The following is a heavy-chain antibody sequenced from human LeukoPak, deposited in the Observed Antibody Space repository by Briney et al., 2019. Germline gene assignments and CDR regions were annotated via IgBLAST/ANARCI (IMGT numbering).Heavy chain of an antibody. Sequence: SETLSLTCTVSGGSISSYYWSWIRQPPGRGLEWIGEINHSGSTNYNPSLKSRVTISVDTSKNQFSLKLSSVTAADTAVYYCARIYGSYYGSYYYYYYMDVWGKGTTVTVSS. CDR2: INHSGST. V-gene: IGHV4-34*01. CDR1: GGSISSYY. D-gene: IGHD1-26*01. J-gene: IGHJ6*03. CDR3: ARIYGSYYGSYYYYYYMDV.